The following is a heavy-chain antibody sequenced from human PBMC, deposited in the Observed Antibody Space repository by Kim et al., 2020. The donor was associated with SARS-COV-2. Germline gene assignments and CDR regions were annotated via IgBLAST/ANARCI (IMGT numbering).Heavy chain of an antibody. V-gene: IGHV1-8*01. D-gene: IGHD3-3*01. Sequence: ASVKVSCKASGYTFTSYDINWVRQATGQGLEWMGWMNPNSGDTGYAQKFQGRVTMTSNTSISTAYMELSSLRSEDTAVYYCARGSLDYDFWSGYNYCYSYMDVRGKGTTVTLSS. CDR1: GYTFTSYD. CDR3: ARGSLDYDFWSGYNYCYSYMDV. J-gene: IGHJ6*03. CDR2: MNPNSGDT.